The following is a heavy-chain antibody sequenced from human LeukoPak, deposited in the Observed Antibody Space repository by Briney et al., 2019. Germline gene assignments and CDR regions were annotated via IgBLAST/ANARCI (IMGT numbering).Heavy chain of an antibody. D-gene: IGHD3-10*01. CDR1: GFTFSNYA. CDR3: ANRGDAGGRFFDY. J-gene: IGHJ4*02. Sequence: PGGSLRLSCAASGFTFSNYAMSWVRQAPGKGLEWVSGISGSGGTTYYADSVKGRFTISRDNSKNMLYLQMNSLSADDTAVYYCANRGDAGGRFFDYWGKGTLVTVSS. CDR2: ISGSGGTT. V-gene: IGHV3-23*01.